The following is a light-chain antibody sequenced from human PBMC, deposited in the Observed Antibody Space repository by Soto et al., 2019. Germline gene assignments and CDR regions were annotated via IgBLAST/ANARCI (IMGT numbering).Light chain of an antibody. J-gene: IGKJ2*01. CDR1: QSVSSN. CDR2: GAS. Sequence: EIVMTQSPATLSVSPGERATLSCRASQSVSSNLAWYQQKPGQAPRLLIYGASTRATGIPARFSGSGSGTEFTLTISRLKSEDFAVYYCQQYNNWPYTFGQGTKLEIK. V-gene: IGKV3-15*01. CDR3: QQYNNWPYT.